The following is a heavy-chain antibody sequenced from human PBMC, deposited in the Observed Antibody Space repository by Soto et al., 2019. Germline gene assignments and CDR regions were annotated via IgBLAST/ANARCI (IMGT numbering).Heavy chain of an antibody. CDR2: ISYDGSNK. CDR3: AKDPTAAVAGTVGYFQH. V-gene: IGHV3-30*18. CDR1: GFTFSSYG. J-gene: IGHJ1*01. D-gene: IGHD6-19*01. Sequence: HPGGSLRLSCAASGFTFSSYGMHWVRLAPGKGLEWVAVISYDGSNKYYADSVKGRFTISRDNSKNTLYLQMNSLRAEDTAVYYCAKDPTAAVAGTVGYFQHWGQGT.